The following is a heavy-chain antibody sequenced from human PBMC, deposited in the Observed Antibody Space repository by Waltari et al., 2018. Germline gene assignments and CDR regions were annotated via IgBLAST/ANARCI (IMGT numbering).Heavy chain of an antibody. CDR1: GVSISSSGYS. J-gene: IGHJ4*02. Sequence: QLQLQESGPGLVKPSETLSLTCTVSGVSISSSGYSWGWIRQPQGKGLEWLGSMYHGGGSSDNPSLQRRVTISVDTSKNQFSLKLNSVTAADTAVYFFARNRLANWGGDCYRLYYFDFWGQGTLVTVSS. CDR2: MYHGGGS. D-gene: IGHD2-21*02. V-gene: IGHV4-39*01. CDR3: ARNRLANWGGDCYRLYYFDF.